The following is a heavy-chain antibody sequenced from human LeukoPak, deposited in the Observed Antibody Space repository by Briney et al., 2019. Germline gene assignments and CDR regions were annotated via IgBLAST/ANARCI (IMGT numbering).Heavy chain of an antibody. D-gene: IGHD6-13*01. V-gene: IGHV4-39*01. CDR1: GGSISTSSYY. CDR2: IYYSGST. CDR3: ARPRYTSSWYRNAFDI. J-gene: IGHJ3*02. Sequence: SETLSLTCKVSGGSISTSSYYWGWIRQPPGKGLEWIGSIYYSGSTYYNPSLKSRVTISVDTSKNQFSLKLSSVTAADTAVYYCARPRYTSSWYRNAFDIWGQGTMVTVPS.